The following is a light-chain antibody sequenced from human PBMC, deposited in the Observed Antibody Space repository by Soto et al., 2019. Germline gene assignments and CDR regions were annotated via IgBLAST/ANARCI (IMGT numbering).Light chain of an antibody. CDR3: QQYNSYWT. CDR1: QSISSW. J-gene: IGKJ1*01. CDR2: KAS. Sequence: DIQMTQSPSTLSASVGDRVTITCRASQSISSWLAWYQQKPGKAPKLLIYKASSLESGLPSRFSGSGSGTEFTLTISSQQADDFATYYCQQYNSYWTFGQGTKVEIK. V-gene: IGKV1-5*03.